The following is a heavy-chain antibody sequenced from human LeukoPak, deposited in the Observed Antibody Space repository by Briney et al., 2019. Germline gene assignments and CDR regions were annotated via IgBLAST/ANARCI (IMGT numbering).Heavy chain of an antibody. D-gene: IGHD1-14*01. V-gene: IGHV1-8*01. CDR3: ARGPRNDP. J-gene: IGHJ5*02. Sequence: ASVKVSCKTSGYPFTTWEINWVRQAAGQGLEWMGWVHPNSGNTAYAQKFQGRVTRTRDTSISTAYMELSGLRFDDTAVYFCARGPRNDPWGQGTLVTVSS. CDR1: GYPFTTWE. CDR2: VHPNSGNT.